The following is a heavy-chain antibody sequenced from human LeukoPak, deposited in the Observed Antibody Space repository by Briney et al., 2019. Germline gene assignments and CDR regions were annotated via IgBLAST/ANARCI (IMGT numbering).Heavy chain of an antibody. CDR3: ARAGGPYCSSTSCHQSEYFQH. CDR2: INPSGGST. CDR1: GYTFTSYY. Sequence: ASVTVSCTASGYTFTSYYMHWVRQAPGQGLEWMGIINPSGGSTSYAQKFQGRVTMTRDMSTSTVYMELSSLRSEDTAVYYCARAGGPYCSSTSCHQSEYFQHWGQGTLVTVSS. J-gene: IGHJ1*01. D-gene: IGHD2-2*01. V-gene: IGHV1-46*01.